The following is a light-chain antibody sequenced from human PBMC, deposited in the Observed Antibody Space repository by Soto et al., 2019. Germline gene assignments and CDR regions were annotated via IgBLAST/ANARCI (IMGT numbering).Light chain of an antibody. J-gene: IGKJ1*01. CDR1: QGISTY. CDR3: QQSYSNTWT. Sequence: DIQLTQSRSTLSLPLRESVTVTCRASQGISTYLNWYHQKPGKAPKLLIYAASSLQSGVPSRFSGSGSETDFTLTISRLQPEDFATYSCQQSYSNTWTFGQGTKVDIK. V-gene: IGKV1-39*01. CDR2: AAS.